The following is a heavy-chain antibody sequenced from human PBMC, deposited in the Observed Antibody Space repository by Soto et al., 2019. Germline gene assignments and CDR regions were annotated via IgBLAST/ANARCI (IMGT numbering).Heavy chain of an antibody. D-gene: IGHD6-13*01. V-gene: IGHV4-59*01. CDR1: GGSISSYY. Sequence: SETLSLTCTVSGGSISSYYWSWIRQPPGKGLEWIGYIYYSGSTNYNPSLKSRVTISVDTSKNQFSLKLSSVTAADTAVYYCARDSYSRYYYAMEVWGQGTKVTVSS. J-gene: IGHJ6*02. CDR3: ARDSYSRYYYAMEV. CDR2: IYYSGST.